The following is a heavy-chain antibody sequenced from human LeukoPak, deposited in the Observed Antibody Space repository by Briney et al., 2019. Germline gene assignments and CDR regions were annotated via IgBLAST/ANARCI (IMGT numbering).Heavy chain of an antibody. CDR1: GYTFTSYY. CDR3: ARGPPLAFYDSSGYPGKH. J-gene: IGHJ1*01. D-gene: IGHD3-22*01. CDR2: INPSGGST. Sequence: ASVKVSCKASGYTFTSYYMHWVRQAPGQGLEWMGIINPSGGSTSYAQKFQGRVTMTRDMSTSTAYMELSSLRSEDTAVYYCARGPPLAFYDSSGYPGKHWGQGTLVTVSS. V-gene: IGHV1-46*01.